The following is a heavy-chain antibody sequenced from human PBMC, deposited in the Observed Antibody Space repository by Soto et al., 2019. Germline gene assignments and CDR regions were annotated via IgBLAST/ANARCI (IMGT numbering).Heavy chain of an antibody. J-gene: IGHJ4*02. CDR2: ITPMFGTA. V-gene: IGHV1-69*13. CDR3: ARGKLATLTDF. CDR1: GGTFSRYA. Sequence: SVKVSCKASGGTFSRYAISWVRQAPGQGLEWMGGITPMFGTANYAQKFQGRVTITADESTSTAYMELSSLRSEDTALYYCARGKLATLTDFWGQGTLVTVSS. D-gene: IGHD5-12*01.